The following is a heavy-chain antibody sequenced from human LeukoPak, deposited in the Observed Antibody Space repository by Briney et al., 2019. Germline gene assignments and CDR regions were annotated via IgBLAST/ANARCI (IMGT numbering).Heavy chain of an antibody. Sequence: ASVKVSCKASGYTFTGYYMHWVRQAPGQGLEWMGWINPNSGGTNYAQKFQGRVTMTRDTSISTAYMELSRLRSDDTAVYHCARDPILEWLLYGFFDYWGQGTLVTVSS. J-gene: IGHJ4*02. D-gene: IGHD3-3*01. CDR3: ARDPILEWLLYGFFDY. CDR2: INPNSGGT. CDR1: GYTFTGYY. V-gene: IGHV1-2*02.